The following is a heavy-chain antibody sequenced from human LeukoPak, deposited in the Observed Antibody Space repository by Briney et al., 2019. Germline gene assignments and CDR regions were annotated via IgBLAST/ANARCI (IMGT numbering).Heavy chain of an antibody. V-gene: IGHV3-23*01. J-gene: IGHJ4*02. CDR1: GFTFSSYA. CDR2: ISGSGGST. Sequence: SGGSLRLSCAASGFTFSSYAMSWVRQAPGKGLEWVSAISGSGGSTYYADSVKGRFTISRDNSKNTLYLQMNSLRAEDTAVYYCAKDSPFTVGIVGALDYWGQGTLVTVSS. D-gene: IGHD1-26*01. CDR3: AKDSPFTVGIVGALDY.